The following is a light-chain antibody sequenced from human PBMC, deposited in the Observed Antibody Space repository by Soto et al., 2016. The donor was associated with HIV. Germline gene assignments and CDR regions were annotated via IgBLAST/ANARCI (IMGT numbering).Light chain of an antibody. J-gene: IGLJ2*01. CDR2: EDS. CDR1: NIGTKS. CDR3: QVWDSSYDHPV. Sequence: SYVLTQPPSVSVAPGKTARITRGGNNIGTKSVHWYQQKSGQAPGLVVYEDSDRPSEIPERFSGSNSGNTATLTISRVEAGDEADYYCQVWDSSYDHPVFGGGTKLSVL. V-gene: IGLV3-21*03.